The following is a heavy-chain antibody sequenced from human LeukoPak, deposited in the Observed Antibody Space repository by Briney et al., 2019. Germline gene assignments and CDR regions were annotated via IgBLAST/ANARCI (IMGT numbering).Heavy chain of an antibody. CDR2: IRYDGSNK. CDR1: GFTFSSYG. V-gene: IGHV3-30*02. Sequence: GGSLRLSYAASGFTFSSYGMHWVRQAPGKGLEWVAFIRYDGSNKYYADSVKGRFTISRDNSKNTLYLHVNSLRPEDTAVYYCATVDAFDIWGQGTMVTVSS. J-gene: IGHJ3*02. CDR3: ATVDAFDI.